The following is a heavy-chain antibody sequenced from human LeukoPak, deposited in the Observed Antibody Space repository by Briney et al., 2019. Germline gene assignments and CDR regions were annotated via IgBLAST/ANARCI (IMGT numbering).Heavy chain of an antibody. J-gene: IGHJ4*02. CDR3: ARIKGDGYNPFDY. Sequence: GGSLRLSCAASGFTFSSYSMNWVRQAPGKGLEWVSSISSSSSYIYYADSVKGRFTISRDNAKNSLYLQMNSLRAEDTAVYYCARIKGDGYNPFDYRGQGTLVTVSS. CDR2: ISSSSSYI. V-gene: IGHV3-21*01. D-gene: IGHD5-24*01. CDR1: GFTFSSYS.